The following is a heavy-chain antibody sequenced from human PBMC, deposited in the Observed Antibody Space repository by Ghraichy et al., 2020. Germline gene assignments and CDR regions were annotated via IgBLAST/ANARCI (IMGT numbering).Heavy chain of an antibody. J-gene: IGHJ5*02. Sequence: GSLRLSCTVSGGSISSYYWSWIRQPPGKGLEWIGYIYYSGSTNYNPSLKSRVTISVDTSKNQFSLKLSSVTAADTAVYYCARVSVARGIVVVPAAIFWWFDPWGQGTLVTVSS. CDR1: GGSISSYY. CDR2: IYYSGST. D-gene: IGHD2-2*01. CDR3: ARVSVARGIVVVPAAIFWWFDP. V-gene: IGHV4-59*01.